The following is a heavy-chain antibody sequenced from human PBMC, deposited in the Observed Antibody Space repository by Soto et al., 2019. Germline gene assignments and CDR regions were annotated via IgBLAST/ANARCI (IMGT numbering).Heavy chain of an antibody. V-gene: IGHV1-69*13. Sequence: SVKVSCKASGYTFTSYYMHWVRQAPGQGLEWMGGIIPIFGTANYAQKFQGRVTITADESTSTAYMELSSLRSEDTAVYYCARSYDSSGYYHFDYWGQGTLVTVSS. CDR1: GYTFTSYY. D-gene: IGHD3-22*01. CDR2: IIPIFGTA. J-gene: IGHJ4*02. CDR3: ARSYDSSGYYHFDY.